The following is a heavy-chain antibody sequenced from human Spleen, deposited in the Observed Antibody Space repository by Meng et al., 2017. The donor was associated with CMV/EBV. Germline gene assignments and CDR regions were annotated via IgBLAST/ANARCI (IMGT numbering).Heavy chain of an antibody. Sequence: CAIFGDSVSSNSVAWNWIRQSPSRGLEWLGRTYYRSKWYNEHAISVKSRIAINPDTSKNQFSLQLNSVTPEDTAVYYCARDLGFNKLDYWGQGTLVT. CDR2: TYYRSKWYN. D-gene: IGHD7-27*01. CDR1: GDSVSSNSVA. V-gene: IGHV6-1*01. J-gene: IGHJ4*02. CDR3: ARDLGFNKLDY.